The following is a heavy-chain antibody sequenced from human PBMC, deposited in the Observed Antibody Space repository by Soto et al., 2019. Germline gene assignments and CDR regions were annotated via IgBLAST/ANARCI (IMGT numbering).Heavy chain of an antibody. D-gene: IGHD3-10*01. CDR3: VKNSGWFNT. Sequence: QLLQSGGGLVQPGGSLTLSCAASGFTFGTTDMSWVRQAPGEGLEWVSTIDGSGGITYYADSVKGRFTISRANSRNTAYLQMNSLRGDDTALYYCVKNSGWFNTWGQGALVTVSS. CDR1: GFTFGTTD. J-gene: IGHJ5*02. V-gene: IGHV3-23*01. CDR2: IDGSGGIT.